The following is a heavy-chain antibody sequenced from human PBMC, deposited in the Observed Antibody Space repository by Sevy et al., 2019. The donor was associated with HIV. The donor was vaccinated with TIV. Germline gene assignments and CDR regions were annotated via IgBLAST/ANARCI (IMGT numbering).Heavy chain of an antibody. CDR3: AKWVPIAVAGPGNYNFDY. D-gene: IGHD6-19*01. V-gene: IGHV3-30-3*02. J-gene: IGHJ4*02. Sequence: GGSLRLSCAASGFTFSRYGLHWVRQSPGRGLEWVAVISSDGNYKYYADSVKGRFTISRDNSNIKLYLQMNSLTIEDTAVYYCAKWVPIAVAGPGNYNFDYWGQGALVTVSS. CDR2: ISSDGNYK. CDR1: GFTFSRYG.